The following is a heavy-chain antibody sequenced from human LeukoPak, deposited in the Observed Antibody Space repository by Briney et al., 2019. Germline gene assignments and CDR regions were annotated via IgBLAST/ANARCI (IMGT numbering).Heavy chain of an antibody. J-gene: IGHJ6*02. CDR3: AKDSLPYSSGYGMDV. D-gene: IGHD6-19*01. CDR2: ISWNSGSI. V-gene: IGHV3-9*01. CDR1: GFTFDDYA. Sequence: GGSLRLSCAASGFTFDDYAMHWVRQAPGKGLEWVSGISWNSGSIGYADSVKGRFTISRDNAKNSLYLQMNSLRAEDTALYYCAKDSLPYSSGYGMDVWGQGTRVTVSS.